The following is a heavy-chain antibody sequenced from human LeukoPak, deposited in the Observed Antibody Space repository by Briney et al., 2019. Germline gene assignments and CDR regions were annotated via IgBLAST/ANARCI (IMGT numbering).Heavy chain of an antibody. CDR2: ISGSGGST. J-gene: IGHJ4*02. V-gene: IGHV3-23*01. CDR3: AEGMEYYYDSSGYYYGFEYFDY. CDR1: GFTFSSYA. Sequence: GGSLRLSCAASGFTFSSYAMSWVRQAPGKGLEWVSAISGSGGSTYYADSVKGRFTISRDNSKNTLYLQMNSLRAEDTAVYYCAEGMEYYYDSSGYYYGFEYFDYWGQGTLVTVSS. D-gene: IGHD3-22*01.